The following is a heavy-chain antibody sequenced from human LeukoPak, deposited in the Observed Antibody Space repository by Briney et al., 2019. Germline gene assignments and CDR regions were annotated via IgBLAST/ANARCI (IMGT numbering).Heavy chain of an antibody. D-gene: IGHD3-22*01. CDR2: IIPIFGTA. Sequence: SVKVSCKASGGTFSSYAISWVRQAPGQGLEWMGRIIPIFGTANYAQKFQGRVTITTDESTSTAYMELSSLRSEDTAVYYCARDQAITMIVDRAFDIWGQGTMVTVTS. J-gene: IGHJ3*02. CDR1: GGTFSSYA. V-gene: IGHV1-69*05. CDR3: ARDQAITMIVDRAFDI.